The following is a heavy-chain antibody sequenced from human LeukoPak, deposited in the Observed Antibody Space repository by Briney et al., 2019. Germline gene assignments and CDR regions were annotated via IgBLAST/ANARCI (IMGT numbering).Heavy chain of an antibody. Sequence: GASVKVSCKASGYTFTSYDINWVRQATGQGLEWMGWMNPNSGNTGYAQKFQGRVTMTRNTSISTAYMELSSLRSEDTAVYYCARGFIQSTVTYYYYYYMDVWGKGTTVTVSS. CDR1: GYTFTSYD. D-gene: IGHD4-11*01. CDR2: MNPNSGNT. V-gene: IGHV1-8*01. CDR3: ARGFIQSTVTYYYYYYMDV. J-gene: IGHJ6*03.